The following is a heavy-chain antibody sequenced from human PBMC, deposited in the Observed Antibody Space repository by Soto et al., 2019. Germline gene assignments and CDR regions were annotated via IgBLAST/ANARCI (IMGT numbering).Heavy chain of an antibody. D-gene: IGHD7-27*01. J-gene: IGHJ3*02. CDR3: ARERSGDLGAFDM. Sequence: PGESLKISCAASGFIVSSNYMSWVRQAPGKGLQWVSVIYTGGGTYYADSVEGRFTISRDISKNTLYLQMISLRAEDTAVYYCARERSGDLGAFDMWGPGTMVTVSS. V-gene: IGHV3-53*01. CDR1: GFIVSSNY. CDR2: IYTGGGT.